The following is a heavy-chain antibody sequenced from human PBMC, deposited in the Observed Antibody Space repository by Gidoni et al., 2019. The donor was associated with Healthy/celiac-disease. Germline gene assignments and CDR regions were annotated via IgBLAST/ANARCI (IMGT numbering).Heavy chain of an antibody. CDR3: AREGIAVAGVLHYYYYGMDV. D-gene: IGHD6-19*01. J-gene: IGHJ6*02. Sequence: QVQLVESGGGVVQPGRSLRLSCAASGFPFSIYAMHRVRQAPGKGLEWVAVISYEGSKKDYADSVKGRFTISRDNSKNTLYLQMNSLRAEDTAVYYCAREGIAVAGVLHYYYYGMDVWGQGTTVTVSS. CDR2: ISYEGSKK. V-gene: IGHV3-30*04. CDR1: GFPFSIYA.